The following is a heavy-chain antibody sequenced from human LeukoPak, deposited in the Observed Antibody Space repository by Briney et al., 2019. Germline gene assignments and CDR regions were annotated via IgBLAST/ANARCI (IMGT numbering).Heavy chain of an antibody. CDR2: IYYSGGA. CDR1: GDSIINSNYY. V-gene: IGHV4-39*07. J-gene: IGHJ3*02. CDR3: ARALLEYGSGSGGAFDI. D-gene: IGHD3-10*01. Sequence: SETLSLTCTVSGDSIINSNYYWGWIRQPPGKGLEWIGSIYYSGGAYYNPSLKSRVTISVDTSKNQFSLKLSSVTAADTAVYYCARALLEYGSGSGGAFDIWGQGTMVTVSS.